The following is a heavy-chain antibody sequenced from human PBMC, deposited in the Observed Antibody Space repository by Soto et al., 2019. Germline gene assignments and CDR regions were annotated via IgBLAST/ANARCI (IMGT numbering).Heavy chain of an antibody. Sequence: SVKVSCKASGGTFSNYAISWVRQAPGQGLEWMGGIIPIFGTANYAQKFQGRVTITADESTSTAYMELSSLRSEDTAVDYCASGRIVVVPAAMPRYGMDVWGQGTTVTVSS. D-gene: IGHD2-2*01. CDR1: GGTFSNYA. CDR2: IIPIFGTA. J-gene: IGHJ6*02. V-gene: IGHV1-69*13. CDR3: ASGRIVVVPAAMPRYGMDV.